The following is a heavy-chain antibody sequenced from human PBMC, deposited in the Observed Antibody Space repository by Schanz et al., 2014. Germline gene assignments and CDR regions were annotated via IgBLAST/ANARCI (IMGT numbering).Heavy chain of an antibody. D-gene: IGHD3-10*01. CDR1: GYTFTSYD. CDR2: INPSGGST. J-gene: IGHJ3*01. V-gene: IGHV1-46*03. CDR3: ATNSPFRMVRGSNAVDA. Sequence: QVQLVQSGAEVKKPGASVKVSCKASGYTFTSYDINWVRQAPGQGLEWMGIINPSGGSTSYAQKFQGRVTMTRDTSTSTVYMELSSLRSEDTAVYYCATNSPFRMVRGSNAVDAWGQGTMVTVSS.